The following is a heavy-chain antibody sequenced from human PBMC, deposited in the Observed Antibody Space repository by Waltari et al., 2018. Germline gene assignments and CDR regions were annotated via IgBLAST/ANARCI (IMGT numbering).Heavy chain of an antibody. CDR1: GITFSRYW. J-gene: IGHJ4*02. D-gene: IGHD3-22*01. V-gene: IGHV3-74*01. Sequence: EVQLVESGGGLVQPGGSLRLSCAASGITFSRYWMHWVRQAPGKGLVWVSRINSSGSSTSYADSVKGRFTISRDNAKNTLYLQMNSLRAEDTAVYYCATCYYYDSSGNYYVSDYWGQGTLVTVSS. CDR2: INSSGSST. CDR3: ATCYYYDSSGNYYVSDY.